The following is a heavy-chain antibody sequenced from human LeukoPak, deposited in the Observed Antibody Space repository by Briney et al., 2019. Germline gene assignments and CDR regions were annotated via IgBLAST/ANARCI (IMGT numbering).Heavy chain of an antibody. CDR3: ASSSTYYYGSGSYPLFDY. CDR2: IYSGGTT. V-gene: IGHV3-66*01. CDR1: GFTVSSTY. D-gene: IGHD3-10*01. Sequence: SGGSLRLSCAASGFTVSSTYMSWVRQAPGKGLGWVSVIYSGGTTYYADSVKGRFTISRDNSKNTLYLQMNSLRAEDTAVYYCASSSTYYYGSGSYPLFDYWGQGTLVTVSS. J-gene: IGHJ4*02.